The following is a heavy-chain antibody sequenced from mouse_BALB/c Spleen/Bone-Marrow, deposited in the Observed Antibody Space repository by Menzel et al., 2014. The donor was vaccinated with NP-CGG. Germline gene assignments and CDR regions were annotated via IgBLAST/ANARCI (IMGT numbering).Heavy chain of an antibody. CDR1: GFDFSRYW. CDR2: INPDSRTI. Sequence: EVHLVESGGGLVQPGGSLKPSCAASGFDFSRYWMSWVRQAPGKGLQWIGEINPDSRTINYTPSLKDKFIISRDNAKNTLYLQMSKVRSEDTALYYCARGNYYGHLDYWGQGTTLTVSS. V-gene: IGHV4-1*02. CDR3: ARGNYYGHLDY. J-gene: IGHJ2*01. D-gene: IGHD2-1*01.